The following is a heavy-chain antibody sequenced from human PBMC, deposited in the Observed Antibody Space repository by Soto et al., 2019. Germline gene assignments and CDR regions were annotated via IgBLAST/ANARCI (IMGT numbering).Heavy chain of an antibody. V-gene: IGHV3-23*01. CDR1: GFTCNNYA. CDR3: AKVRLTDYLRYAPHL. J-gene: IGHJ3*01. Sequence: EVQLLESGGGLVQPGGSLRLACAASGFTCNNYAMNWVRQAPGRGLEWVSIISPNGDSTYYADSVKGRFTISRDNSQNTVFLQMNSLRAEDTAIYFCAKVRLTDYLRYAPHLWGQGTLVTVSS. D-gene: IGHD2-8*01. CDR2: ISPNGDST.